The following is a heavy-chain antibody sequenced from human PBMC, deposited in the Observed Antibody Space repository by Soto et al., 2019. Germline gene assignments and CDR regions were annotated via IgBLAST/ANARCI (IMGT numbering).Heavy chain of an antibody. Sequence: QVQLQESGPGLVKPSGTLSLTCAVSGGSISSSNWWSWVRQPPGKGLVWIGEIYHSGSTNYNPSLKSRVTISVDKSTNQFSLKLSSVTAADTAVYYCERSYMVRGVANWFDPWGQGTLVTVSS. CDR1: GGSISSSNW. V-gene: IGHV4-4*02. D-gene: IGHD3-10*01. CDR3: ERSYMVRGVANWFDP. J-gene: IGHJ5*02. CDR2: IYHSGST.